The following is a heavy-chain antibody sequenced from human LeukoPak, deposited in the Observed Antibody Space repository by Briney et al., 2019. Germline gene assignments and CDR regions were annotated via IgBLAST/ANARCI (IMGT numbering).Heavy chain of an antibody. CDR3: ARVVSGYSGSYTEGNWFDP. CDR2: INPNSGGT. D-gene: IGHD1-26*01. V-gene: IGHV1-2*02. J-gene: IGHJ5*02. CDR1: GYTFTSYA. Sequence: ASVKVSCKASGYTFTSYAMNWVRQAPGQGLEWMGWINPNSGGTNYAQKFQGRVTMTRDTSISTAYMELSRLRSDDTAVYNCARVVSGYSGSYTEGNWFDPWGQGTLVTVSS.